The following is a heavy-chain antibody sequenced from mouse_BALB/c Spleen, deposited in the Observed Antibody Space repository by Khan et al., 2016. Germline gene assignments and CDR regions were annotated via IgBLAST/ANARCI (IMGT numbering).Heavy chain of an antibody. Sequence: EVELVESGGGLVQPGGSLKLSCAASGCTFSSYGMSWVRQTPDKRLELVATINSNGGSTYYPDSVKGRFTISRDNAKNTLYLQMSSLKSEDTAMYYWARGWGYGYHFAYWGQGTLVTVST. D-gene: IGHD1-2*01. CDR3: ARGWGYGYHFAY. J-gene: IGHJ3*01. CDR2: INSNGGST. CDR1: GCTFSSYG. V-gene: IGHV5-6-3*01.